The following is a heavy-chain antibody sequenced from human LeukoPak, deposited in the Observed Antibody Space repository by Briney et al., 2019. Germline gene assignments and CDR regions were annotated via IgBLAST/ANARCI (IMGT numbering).Heavy chain of an antibody. CDR2: IYYSGST. CDR3: ARGSIAAAGTFSY. V-gene: IGHV4-59*01. J-gene: IGHJ4*02. CDR1: GGSISSYY. Sequence: SETLSLTCTVSGGSISSYYWSWIRQPPGKGLEWIGYIYYSGSTNYNPSLKSRVTISVDTSKNLFSLKLSSVTAADTAVYYCARGSIAAAGTFSYWGQGTLVTVSS. D-gene: IGHD6-13*01.